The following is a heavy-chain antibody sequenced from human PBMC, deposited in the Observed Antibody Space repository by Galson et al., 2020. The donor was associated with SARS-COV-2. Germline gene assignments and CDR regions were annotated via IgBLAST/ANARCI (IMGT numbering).Heavy chain of an antibody. CDR2: ISYDGSNK. D-gene: IGHD3-10*01. CDR1: GFTFSSYA. CDR3: ARESLWFGDPQSFDY. Sequence: GGSLRLSCAASGFTFSSYAMHWVRQAPGKGLEWVAVISYDGSNKYYADSVKGRFTISRDNSKNTLYLQMNSLRAEDTAVYYCARESLWFGDPQSFDYWGQGTLVTVSS. V-gene: IGHV3-30*04. J-gene: IGHJ4*02.